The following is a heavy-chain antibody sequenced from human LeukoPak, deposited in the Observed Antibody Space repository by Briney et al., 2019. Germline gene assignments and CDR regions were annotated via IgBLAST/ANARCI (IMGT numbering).Heavy chain of an antibody. D-gene: IGHD2-2*01. J-gene: IGHJ2*01. CDR1: GFTFSSYA. V-gene: IGHV3-23*01. CDR2: ISGSGGST. CDR3: AKEGPRTDIVVVPAAIRWYFDL. Sequence: PGGSLRLSCAASGFTFSSYAMSWVRQAPGKGLEWVSAISGSGGSTYYADSVKGRFTISRDNSKNTLYLQMNSLRAEDTAVYYCAKEGPRTDIVVVPAAIRWYFDLWGRGTLDTVSS.